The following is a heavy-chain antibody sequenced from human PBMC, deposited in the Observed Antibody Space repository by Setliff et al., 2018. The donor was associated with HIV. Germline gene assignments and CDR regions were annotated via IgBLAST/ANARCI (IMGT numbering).Heavy chain of an antibody. CDR1: GYNFTSNG. J-gene: IGHJ6*03. V-gene: IGHV1-18*01. Sequence: ASVKVSCKASGYNFTSNGISWVRQAPGQGLEWMGRISAPKGNTKYTQDFQGRVTMTTDTSASTVYMELRSLRSDDTAVYYCARDQGFWSGFTYNYYMDVWGKGTTVTVSS. D-gene: IGHD3-3*01. CDR2: ISAPKGNT. CDR3: ARDQGFWSGFTYNYYMDV.